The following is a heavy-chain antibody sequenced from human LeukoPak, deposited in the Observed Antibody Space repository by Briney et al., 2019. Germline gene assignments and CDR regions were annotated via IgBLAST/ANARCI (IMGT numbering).Heavy chain of an antibody. CDR1: GESFSGYS. V-gene: IGHV4-34*01. Sequence: SETLSLTCVVYGESFSGYSWSWIRQPPGKGLEWIGEINQRRDTNYNPSLKSRVTISIDTSKNQFSLKLSSVTAADTAVYYCARHGWHAWYFDLWGRGTLVTVSS. CDR2: INQRRDT. D-gene: IGHD6-19*01. J-gene: IGHJ2*01. CDR3: ARHGWHAWYFDL.